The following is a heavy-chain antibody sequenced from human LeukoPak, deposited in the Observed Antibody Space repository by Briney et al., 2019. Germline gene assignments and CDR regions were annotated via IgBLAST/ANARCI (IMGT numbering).Heavy chain of an antibody. D-gene: IGHD3-9*01. CDR3: ASTYYDILTGYYNVPPSLDV. Sequence: PGGSLRLSCAASGFTFSSYAMSWVRQAPGKGLEWIGSIYHSGSTYYNPSLKSRVTISVDTSKNQFSLKLSSVTAADTAVYYCASTYYDILTGYYNVPPSLDVWGKGTTVTVSS. CDR2: IYHSGST. V-gene: IGHV4-38-2*01. CDR1: GFTFSSYA. J-gene: IGHJ6*04.